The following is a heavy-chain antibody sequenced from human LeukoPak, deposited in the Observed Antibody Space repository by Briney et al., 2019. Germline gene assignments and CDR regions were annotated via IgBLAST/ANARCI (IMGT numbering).Heavy chain of an antibody. D-gene: IGHD3-9*01. CDR2: IYYSGST. Sequence: PSETLSLTCTVSGGSISVYYWSWIRQPPGKGLECIGYIYYSGSTNYNPSLKSRVTISVDTSKNQFSLRLSSVTPADTAVYYCAREVILTGYMFDPWGQGTLVTVSS. CDR3: AREVILTGYMFDP. V-gene: IGHV4-59*01. J-gene: IGHJ5*02. CDR1: GGSISVYY.